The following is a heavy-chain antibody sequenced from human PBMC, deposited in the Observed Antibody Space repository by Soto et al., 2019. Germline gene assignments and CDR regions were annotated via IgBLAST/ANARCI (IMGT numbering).Heavy chain of an antibody. V-gene: IGHV3-21*02. J-gene: IGHJ6*02. Sequence: EVQLVESGGGLVKPGGSLRLSCVGPGFIFSSYYMNWVRQAPGKGLEWVSSTSGGSAYIYYADSVKGRFTISRDNAKNSLYLEMNSLRVEDTAVYYCVRVWRLVGRYGMDVWGQGTTVTVSS. D-gene: IGHD6-25*01. CDR2: TSGGSAYI. CDR3: VRVWRLVGRYGMDV. CDR1: GFIFSSYY.